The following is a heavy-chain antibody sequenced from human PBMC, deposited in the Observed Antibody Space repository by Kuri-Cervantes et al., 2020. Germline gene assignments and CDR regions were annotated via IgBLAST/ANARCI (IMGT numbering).Heavy chain of an antibody. CDR3: AKGSVGDYYHMDV. CDR2: ISGSGSST. CDR1: GFTFSSYA. D-gene: IGHD2-2*01. V-gene: IGHV3-23*01. Sequence: GGSLRLSCAAPGFTFSSYAMSWVRQAPGKGLEWVSAISGSGSSTYYADSVKGRFTISRDNSRNTLSLQINSLRAEDTAVYYCAKGSVGDYYHMDVWGKGTTVTVSS. J-gene: IGHJ6*03.